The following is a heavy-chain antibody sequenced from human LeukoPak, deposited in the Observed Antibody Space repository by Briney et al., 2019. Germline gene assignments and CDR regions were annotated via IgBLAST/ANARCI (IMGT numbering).Heavy chain of an antibody. J-gene: IGHJ6*03. Sequence: GESLKISCKGSGYSFTSYWIGWVRQMPGKGLEWMGIIYPGDSDTRYSPSFQGQVTISADKSISTAYPQWSSLKASDTAMYYCASRYYYDSSGYSREDYYYYMDVWGKGTTVTVSS. V-gene: IGHV5-51*01. CDR1: GYSFTSYW. CDR2: IYPGDSDT. D-gene: IGHD3-22*01. CDR3: ASRYYYDSSGYSREDYYYYMDV.